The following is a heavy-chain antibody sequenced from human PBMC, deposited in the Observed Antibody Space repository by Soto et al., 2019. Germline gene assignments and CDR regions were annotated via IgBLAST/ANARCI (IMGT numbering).Heavy chain of an antibody. Sequence: PSETLSLTCTVSGDSIISSDFYWGWVRQPPGKGLEWIGSIFYLGSSYYNPSLKSRVTMSVDTSKNQFSLRLRSVTAADTALYFCARHSLALRKNNWFDPRGQGIMVTVS. V-gene: IGHV4-39*01. CDR2: IFYLGSS. CDR3: ARHSLALRKNNWFDP. CDR1: GDSIISSDFY. D-gene: IGHD3-3*02. J-gene: IGHJ5*02.